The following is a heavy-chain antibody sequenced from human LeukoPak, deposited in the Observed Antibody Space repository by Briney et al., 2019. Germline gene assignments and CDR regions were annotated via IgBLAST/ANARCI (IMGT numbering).Heavy chain of an antibody. V-gene: IGHV4-59*01. CDR2: IYYSGST. D-gene: IGHD3-9*01. Sequence: SETLSLTCTVSGGSISSYYWSWIRQPPGKGLEWIGYIYYSGSTNYNPSLKSRVTISVDTSKNQFSLKLSSVTAADTAVYYCARDRPTYYDILTGSDAFDIWGQGTMVTVSS. CDR3: ARDRPTYYDILTGSDAFDI. J-gene: IGHJ3*02. CDR1: GGSISSYY.